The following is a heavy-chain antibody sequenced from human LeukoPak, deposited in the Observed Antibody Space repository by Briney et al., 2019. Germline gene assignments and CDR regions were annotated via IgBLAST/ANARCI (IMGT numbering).Heavy chain of an antibody. J-gene: IGHJ4*01. CDR1: GFTFSSYA. V-gene: IGHV3-23*01. D-gene: IGHD3-9*01. Sequence: PGGSLRLSCTASGFTFSSYAMNWVRQAPGKGLEWVSGIGAGGTFTYYADSVKGRFTISRDNANKSLYLQMNSLRDEDTALYYCARVAYDILTGQNGYYFDDWGQEPWSPSPQ. CDR3: ARVAYDILTGQNGYYFDD. CDR2: IGAGGTFT.